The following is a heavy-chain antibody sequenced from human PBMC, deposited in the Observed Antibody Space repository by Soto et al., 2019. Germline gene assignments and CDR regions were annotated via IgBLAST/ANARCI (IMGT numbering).Heavy chain of an antibody. D-gene: IGHD2-2*02. J-gene: IGHJ6*02. CDR3: ARLLGYCSSTSCYTSYDYYYYGMDV. V-gene: IGHV1-8*01. Sequence: VQLVQSGAEVKKPGASVKVSCKASGYTFTSYDINWVRQATGQGLEWMGWMNPNSGNTGYAQKFQGRVTMTRNTSISTAYMELSSLRSEDTAVYYCARLLGYCSSTSCYTSYDYYYYGMDVWGQGTTVTVSS. CDR1: GYTFTSYD. CDR2: MNPNSGNT.